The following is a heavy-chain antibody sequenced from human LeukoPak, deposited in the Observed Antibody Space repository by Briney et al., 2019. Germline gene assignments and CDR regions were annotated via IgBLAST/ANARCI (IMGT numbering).Heavy chain of an antibody. J-gene: IGHJ4*02. V-gene: IGHV4-59*01. CDR1: GDSISDYY. CDR3: ARVQSGYSYGPFDY. D-gene: IGHD5-18*01. Sequence: PSETLSLTCTVSGDSISDYYWTWMRQPPGKRVEWIGYIYYRGSTNYSPSLKSRVTISVDTSKNQFSLKLTSVTAADTAVYYCARVQSGYSYGPFDYWGQGTLVTVSS. CDR2: IYYRGST.